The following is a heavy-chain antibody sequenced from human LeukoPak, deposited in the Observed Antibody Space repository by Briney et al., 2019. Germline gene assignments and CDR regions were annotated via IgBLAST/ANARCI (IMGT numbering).Heavy chain of an antibody. V-gene: IGHV3-21*01. Sequence: GGSLRLSCAASGFTFSSYSMNWVRQAPGKVREWVSSISSSSSYIYYADSVKGRFTISRDNAKNSLYLQMNSLRAEDTAVYYCASSQYPAAPGYWGQGTLVTVSS. CDR3: ASSQYPAAPGY. D-gene: IGHD2-2*01. CDR2: ISSSSSYI. CDR1: GFTFSSYS. J-gene: IGHJ4*02.